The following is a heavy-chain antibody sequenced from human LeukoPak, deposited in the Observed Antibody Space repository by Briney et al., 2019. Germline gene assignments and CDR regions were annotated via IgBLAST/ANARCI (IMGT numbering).Heavy chain of an antibody. V-gene: IGHV3-48*03. D-gene: IGHD3-9*01. J-gene: IGHJ6*03. CDR3: TRTSDILAGYTPREAYYYYYHMDV. CDR2: ISSSGSTK. Sequence: GGSLRLSCAASGFTFSSYEMNWVRQAPGKGLEWVSYISSSGSTKYYADSVKGRFTISRDNAKNSLYLQMNSLRAEDTAVYYCTRTSDILAGYTPREAYYYYYHMDVWGKGTTVTISS. CDR1: GFTFSSYE.